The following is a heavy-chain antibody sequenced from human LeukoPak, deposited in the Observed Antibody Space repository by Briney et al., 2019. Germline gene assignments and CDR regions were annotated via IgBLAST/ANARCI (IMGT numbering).Heavy chain of an antibody. V-gene: IGHV4-30-4*08. CDR3: ARSGVRVGFDY. J-gene: IGHJ4*02. Sequence: SETLSLTCTVSGGSISSGDYYWSWIRQHPGKGLEWIGYIYYSGSTYYNPSLKSRVTISVDTSKNQFSLKLSSVTAADTAVYYCARSGVRVGFDYWGQGTLVTVSS. D-gene: IGHD2-15*01. CDR1: GGSISSGDYY. CDR2: IYYSGST.